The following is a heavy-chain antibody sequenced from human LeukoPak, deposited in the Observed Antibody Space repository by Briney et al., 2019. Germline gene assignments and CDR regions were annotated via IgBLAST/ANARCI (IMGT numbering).Heavy chain of an antibody. J-gene: IGHJ4*02. Sequence: GGSLRLSCAPSGFTFSTYAMSWVRQAPGKGLEWVSGISGSGGSTYYADSVKGRFTISRDNSKNTLYLEMNSLRAEDTAVYYCAKQPAVTTYFDYWGQGTLVTVSS. D-gene: IGHD4-17*01. CDR1: GFTFSTYA. V-gene: IGHV3-23*01. CDR2: ISGSGGST. CDR3: AKQPAVTTYFDY.